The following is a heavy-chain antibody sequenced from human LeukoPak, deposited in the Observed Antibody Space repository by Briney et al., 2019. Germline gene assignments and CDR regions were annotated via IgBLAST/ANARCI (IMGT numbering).Heavy chain of an antibody. J-gene: IGHJ4*02. V-gene: IGHV4-61*01. CDR2: IYYSGST. D-gene: IGHD6-19*01. CDR3: ASFGYSSGWSIDY. Sequence: SETLSLTCTVSGGSVSSGSYYWSWIRQPPGKGLEWIGYIYYSGSTNYNPSLKSRVTISVDTSKNQFSLKLSPVTAADTAVYYCASFGYSSGWSIDYWGQGSLVTVSS. CDR1: GGSVSSGSYY.